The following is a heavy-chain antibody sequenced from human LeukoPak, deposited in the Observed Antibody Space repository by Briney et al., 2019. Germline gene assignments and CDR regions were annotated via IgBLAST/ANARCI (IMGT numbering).Heavy chain of an antibody. J-gene: IGHJ6*02. D-gene: IGHD6-19*01. CDR3: ARAKVPGTYYAMDV. Sequence: PGGSLRLSCAASGFTFNTFNMNWVRQAPGKGLELVSYISSSGSSRYDADSVKGRFIISRDNAKKSLYLQMNSLRAEDTAVYYCARAKVPGTYYAMDVWGQGTTVTVSS. V-gene: IGHV3-48*04. CDR2: ISSSGSSR. CDR1: GFTFNTFN.